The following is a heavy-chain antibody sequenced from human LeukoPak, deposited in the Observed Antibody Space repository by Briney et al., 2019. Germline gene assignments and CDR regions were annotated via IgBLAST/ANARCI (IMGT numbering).Heavy chain of an antibody. CDR1: GFTFSSYG. D-gene: IGHD3-10*01. CDR3: AKGSYGSGSYYNEY. Sequence: GRSLRLSCAASGFTFSSYGMHWVRQAPGKGLEWVAVISYDGSNKYYADSVKGRFTISRDNSKNTLYLQMNSLRAEDTAVYYCAKGSYGSGSYYNEYWGRGTLVTVSS. CDR2: ISYDGSNK. V-gene: IGHV3-30*18. J-gene: IGHJ4*02.